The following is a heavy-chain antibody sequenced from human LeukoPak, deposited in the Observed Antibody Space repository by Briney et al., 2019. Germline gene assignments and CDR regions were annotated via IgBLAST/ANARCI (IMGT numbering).Heavy chain of an antibody. Sequence: GASVKVSCKASGYTFIGYYMHWVRQAPGQGLEWMGWINPNSGGTNYAQKFQGRVTMTRDTSTKTVYMELSRLRSDDTAVYYCARDRYYDFWSGRGRRNWIDPWGQGTLVTVS. CDR1: GYTFIGYY. J-gene: IGHJ5*02. V-gene: IGHV1-2*02. CDR3: ARDRYYDFWSGRGRRNWIDP. CDR2: INPNSGGT. D-gene: IGHD3-3*01.